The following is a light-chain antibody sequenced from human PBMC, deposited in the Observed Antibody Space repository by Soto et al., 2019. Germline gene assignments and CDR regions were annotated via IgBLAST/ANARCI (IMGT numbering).Light chain of an antibody. CDR1: SSDVGGYNY. CDR2: EDS. Sequence: QSALTQPASVSGSPGQSITISCTGTSSDVGGYNYVSWYQQYPGKAPKLMIYEDSIRPSGVSNRFSGSKSGNTASLTISGLQAEDEADYYCNSYTTSSTRVFGGGTKVTVL. CDR3: NSYTTSSTRV. J-gene: IGLJ3*02. V-gene: IGLV2-14*01.